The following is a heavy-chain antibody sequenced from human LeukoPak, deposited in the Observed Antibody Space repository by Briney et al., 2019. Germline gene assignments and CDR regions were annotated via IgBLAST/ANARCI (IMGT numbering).Heavy chain of an antibody. CDR3: ARGPDARKVGY. Sequence: TSETLCLTCTVSGGSISSYYWSWIRQPPGKGLEWIGYIYYSGSTNYNPSLKSRVTISVDTSKNQFSLKLSSVTAADTAVYYCARGPDARKVGYWGQGTLVTVSS. CDR2: IYYSGST. D-gene: IGHD1-14*01. J-gene: IGHJ4*02. CDR1: GGSISSYY. V-gene: IGHV4-59*01.